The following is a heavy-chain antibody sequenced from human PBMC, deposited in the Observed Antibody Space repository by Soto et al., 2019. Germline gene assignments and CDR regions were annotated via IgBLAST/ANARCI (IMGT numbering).Heavy chain of an antibody. CDR1: GFSLSTSGVG. CDR3: AGKGSGSRSIAY. D-gene: IGHD3-10*01. CDR2: IYWDDYK. V-gene: IGHV2-5*02. J-gene: IGHJ4*02. Sequence: SGPTLVNPTQTLTLTCTFSGFSLSTSGVGVGWIRQPPRKALEWLALIYWDDYKHYSPSLKSRLTITKDTSKNQVVLTMTNMKPVDTPTYSCAGKGSGSRSIAYWGQGTPVTVSS.